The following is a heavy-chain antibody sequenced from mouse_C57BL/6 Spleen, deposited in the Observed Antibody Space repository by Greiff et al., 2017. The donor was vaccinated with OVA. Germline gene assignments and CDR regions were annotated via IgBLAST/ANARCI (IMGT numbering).Heavy chain of an antibody. CDR3: ARGADYFDY. J-gene: IGHJ2*01. CDR1: GFTFSSYT. D-gene: IGHD3-3*01. V-gene: IGHV5-9*01. Sequence: EVKVEESGGGLVKPGGSLKLSCAASGFTFSSYTMSWVRQTPEKRLEWVATISGGGGNTYYPDSVKGRFTISRDNAKNTLYLQMSSLRSEDTALYYCARGADYFDYWGQGTTLTVSS. CDR2: ISGGGGNT.